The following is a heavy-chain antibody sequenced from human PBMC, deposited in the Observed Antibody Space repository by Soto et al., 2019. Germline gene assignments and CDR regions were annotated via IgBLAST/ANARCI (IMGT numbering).Heavy chain of an antibody. D-gene: IGHD1-20*01. CDR3: AHSVYFED. J-gene: IGHJ4*02. V-gene: IGHV2-5*02. CDR1: GFSLTANGVG. CDR2: IYWDDDR. Sequence: QITLKESGPTLVKPTQTLTLTCTVSGFSLTANGVGVAWLRQPPGKALEWLALIYWDDDRRYSPSLKNRLSISMDTSKNHVVLTMTNLDPRDTATYYGAHSVYFEDWGPGSLVTVPS.